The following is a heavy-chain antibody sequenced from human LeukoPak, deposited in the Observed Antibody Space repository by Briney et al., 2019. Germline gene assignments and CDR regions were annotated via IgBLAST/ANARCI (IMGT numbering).Heavy chain of an antibody. D-gene: IGHD3-10*01. CDR3: ARDLYGSGSYYNWEPGVDY. V-gene: IGHV1-18*01. CDR1: GYTFTSYG. J-gene: IGHJ4*02. Sequence: ASVKVSCKASGYTFTSYGISWVRQAPGQGLEWMGWISAYNGNTNYAQKLQGRVTMTTDTSTSTAYMELRSLRSDDTAVYYCARDLYGSGSYYNWEPGVDYWGQGTLVTVSS. CDR2: ISAYNGNT.